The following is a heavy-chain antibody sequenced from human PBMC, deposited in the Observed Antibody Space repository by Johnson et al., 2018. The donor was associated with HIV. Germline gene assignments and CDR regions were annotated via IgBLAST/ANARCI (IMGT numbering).Heavy chain of an antibody. CDR1: GFTFSSYW. J-gene: IGHJ3*02. CDR3: AKRGSGWPSDAFDI. V-gene: IGHV3-66*04. Sequence: EVQLVESGGGLVLPGGSLRLSCVGSGFTFSSYWMSWVRQAPGKGLEWVSVIYSGGSTYYADSVKGRVTISRDNSKNTLYLQMNSLRAEDTAVYYCAKRGSGWPSDAFDIWGQGTMVTVSS. CDR2: IYSGGST. D-gene: IGHD6-19*01.